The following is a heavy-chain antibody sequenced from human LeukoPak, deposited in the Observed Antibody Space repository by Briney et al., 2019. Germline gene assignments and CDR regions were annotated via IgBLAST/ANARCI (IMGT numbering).Heavy chain of an antibody. CDR1: GFTFSSYS. V-gene: IGHV3-21*01. D-gene: IGHD1-14*01. CDR3: ARDPESTYIDY. Sequence: GGSLRLSCAASGFTFSSYSMNWVRQAPGKGLEWVSSISSSSSYIYYADSVKGRFTISRDNAKNTLYLQMNSLRAEDTAVYYCARDPESTYIDYWGQGTLVTVSS. J-gene: IGHJ4*02. CDR2: ISSSSSYI.